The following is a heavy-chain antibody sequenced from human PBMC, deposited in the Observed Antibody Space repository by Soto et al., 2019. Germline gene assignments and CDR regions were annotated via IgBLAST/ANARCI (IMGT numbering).Heavy chain of an antibody. Sequence: ASVKVSCKASGYTFTGYYMHWVRQAPGQGLEWMGWINPNSGGTNYAQKFQGRVTMTRETSISTAYMELRRLRSDDTAVYYCARAHIVVVPAAAYYFDYWGQGTLVTVSS. V-gene: IGHV1-2*02. J-gene: IGHJ4*02. CDR2: INPNSGGT. D-gene: IGHD2-2*01. CDR1: GYTFTGYY. CDR3: ARAHIVVVPAAAYYFDY.